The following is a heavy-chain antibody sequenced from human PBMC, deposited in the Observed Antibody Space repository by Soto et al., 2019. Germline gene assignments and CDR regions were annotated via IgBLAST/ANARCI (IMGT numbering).Heavy chain of an antibody. CDR1: GYSFSSYW. J-gene: IGHJ4*02. CDR3: ALTYSYGSGDLGD. Sequence: PGESLKISCKGSGYSFSSYWIGWVRQMPGKGLEWMGIIYPGDSDTRYSPSFQGQVTISADKSISTAYLQWSSLKASDTAMFYCALTYSYGSGDLGDWGQGTLVTVSS. D-gene: IGHD3-10*01. V-gene: IGHV5-51*01. CDR2: IYPGDSDT.